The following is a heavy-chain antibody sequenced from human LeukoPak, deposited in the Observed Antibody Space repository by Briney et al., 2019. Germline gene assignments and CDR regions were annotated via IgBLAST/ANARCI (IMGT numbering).Heavy chain of an antibody. CDR3: AKALKVVVVAAYNFDY. CDR2: ISGSGGST. CDR1: GFTFSSYA. J-gene: IGHJ4*02. V-gene: IGHV3-23*01. Sequence: GESLKISCAASGFTFSSYAMSWVRQAPGKGLEWVSAISGSGGSTYYADSVKGRFTISRDNSKNTLYLQMNSLRAEDTAVYYCAKALKVVVVAAYNFDYWGQGTLVTVSS. D-gene: IGHD2-15*01.